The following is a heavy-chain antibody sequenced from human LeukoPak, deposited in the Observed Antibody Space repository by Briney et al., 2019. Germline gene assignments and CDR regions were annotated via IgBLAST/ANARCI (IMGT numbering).Heavy chain of an antibody. CDR3: ARVFHDSSGYYPYYFDY. D-gene: IGHD3-22*01. J-gene: IGHJ4*02. CDR1: GYTFTSYG. Sequence: AASVNVSCKASGYTFTSYGISWVRQAPGQGLEWTGWISAYNGNTNYAQKLQGRVTRTTDTSTSTAYMELRSLRSDDTAVYYCARVFHDSSGYYPYYFDYWGQGTLVPVSS. CDR2: ISAYNGNT. V-gene: IGHV1-18*01.